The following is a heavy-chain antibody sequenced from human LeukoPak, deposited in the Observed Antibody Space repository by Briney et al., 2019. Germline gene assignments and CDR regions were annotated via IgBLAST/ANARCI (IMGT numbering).Heavy chain of an antibody. V-gene: IGHV3-21*01. CDR2: ISSSSSYI. J-gene: IGHJ4*02. CDR1: GFTFSSYS. CDR3: ARDRATIAVAGPGGFDY. D-gene: IGHD6-19*01. Sequence: GGSLRLSCAASGFTFSSYSMNWVRQAPGKGLEWVSSISSSSSYIYYADSVKGRFTISRDNAKNSLYLQMNSLRAEDTAVYYCARDRATIAVAGPGGFDYWGQGTLVTVSS.